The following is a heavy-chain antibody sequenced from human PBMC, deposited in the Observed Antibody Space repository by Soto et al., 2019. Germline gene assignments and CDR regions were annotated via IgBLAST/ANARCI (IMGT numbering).Heavy chain of an antibody. Sequence: QEQLQQWGAGLLKPSETLSLTCAVYGGFVSSGNYYWSWIRQPPGKGLEWIREMSHSGGTHFNPSLKSRVTISVDTSKNQFSLKMSSVTAADTALYYCARVERGTATTVVDAFDIWGPGTMVTVSS. CDR1: GGFVSSGNYY. D-gene: IGHD1-1*01. J-gene: IGHJ3*02. CDR2: MSHSGGT. V-gene: IGHV4-34*01. CDR3: ARVERGTATTVVDAFDI.